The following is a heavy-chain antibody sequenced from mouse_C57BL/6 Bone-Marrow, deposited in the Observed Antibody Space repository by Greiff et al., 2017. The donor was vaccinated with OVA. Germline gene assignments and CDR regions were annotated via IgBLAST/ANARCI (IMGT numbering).Heavy chain of an antibody. V-gene: IGHV5-4*01. J-gene: IGHJ2*01. CDR2: ISDGGSYT. CDR3: ARGYLYYFDY. Sequence: EVHLVESGGGLVKPGGSLKLSCAASGFTFSSYAMSWVRQTPEKRLEWVATISDGGSYTYYPDNVKGRFTISRDNAKNNLYLQMSHLKSEDTAMYYCARGYLYYFDYWGQGTTLTVSS. CDR1: GFTFSSYA.